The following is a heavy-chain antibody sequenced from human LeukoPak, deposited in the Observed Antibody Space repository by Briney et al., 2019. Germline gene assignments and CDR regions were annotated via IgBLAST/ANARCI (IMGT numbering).Heavy chain of an antibody. CDR1: GFTFNSYS. J-gene: IGHJ5*01. CDR2: ISSTSAYI. V-gene: IGHV3-21*01. CDR3: ARVAVSGPTGWFDS. Sequence: GGSLRLSCAASGFTFNSYSMNWVRQTPGKGLEWVSSISSTSAYIYYADSVKGRFTISRDNVDNVVYLQMNSLGAEDTAVYYCARVAVSGPTGWFDSWGQGTLVIVSS. D-gene: IGHD2-8*02.